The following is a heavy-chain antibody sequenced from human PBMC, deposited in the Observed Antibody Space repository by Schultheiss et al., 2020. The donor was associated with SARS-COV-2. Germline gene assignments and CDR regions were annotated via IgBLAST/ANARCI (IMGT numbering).Heavy chain of an antibody. Sequence: ASVKVSCKASGYTFTSYGISWVRQAPGQGLEWMGWISAYNGNTNYAQKLQGRVTMTTDTSTSTAYMELRSLRSDDTAVYYCARDPPSYDFWSGYYSYFDPWGQGTLVTVSS. CDR3: ARDPPSYDFWSGYYSYFDP. V-gene: IGHV1-18*01. CDR2: ISAYNGNT. CDR1: GYTFTSYG. D-gene: IGHD3-3*01. J-gene: IGHJ5*02.